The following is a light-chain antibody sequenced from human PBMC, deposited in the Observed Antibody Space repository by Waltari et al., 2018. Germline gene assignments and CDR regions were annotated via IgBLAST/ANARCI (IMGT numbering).Light chain of an antibody. J-gene: IGKJ4*01. CDR1: QRVLYSSNNKNY. CDR3: QQYYSTPT. CDR2: WAS. Sequence: DIVMTQSPDSLAVSLGERATINCTSSQRVLYSSNNKNYLACYQQKPGQPPKLLIYWASTRESGVPDRFSGSGSGTDFTLTISSLQAEDVAVYYCQQYYSTPTFGGGTKVEIK. V-gene: IGKV4-1*01.